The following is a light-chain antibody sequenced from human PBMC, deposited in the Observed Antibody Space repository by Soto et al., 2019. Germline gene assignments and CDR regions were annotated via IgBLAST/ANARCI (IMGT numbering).Light chain of an antibody. CDR3: SSFTSNRIYV. J-gene: IGLJ1*01. V-gene: IGLV2-14*03. CDR1: HNDIGTYDY. CDR2: GVT. Sequence: QSVLTQPTSVSGSPGQSITISCTGNHNDIGTYDYVSWYQQHLGRAPRLLIYGVTTRPSGISDRFSASKSGLTASLTISGLQPEDEADYYCSSFTSNRIYVFGPGTKVTVL.